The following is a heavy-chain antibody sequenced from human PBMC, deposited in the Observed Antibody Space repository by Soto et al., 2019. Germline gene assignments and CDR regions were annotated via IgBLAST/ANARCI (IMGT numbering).Heavy chain of an antibody. V-gene: IGHV3-48*03. Sequence: PGGSLRLSCAASGFTFSSYGMNWVRQAPGKGLEWVSYISSSGSTIYYADSVKGRFTISRDNAKNSLYLQMNSLRAEDTAVYYCARQRYNWNAYFDYWGQGTLVTVSS. D-gene: IGHD1-1*01. CDR2: ISSSGSTI. J-gene: IGHJ4*02. CDR1: GFTFSSYG. CDR3: ARQRYNWNAYFDY.